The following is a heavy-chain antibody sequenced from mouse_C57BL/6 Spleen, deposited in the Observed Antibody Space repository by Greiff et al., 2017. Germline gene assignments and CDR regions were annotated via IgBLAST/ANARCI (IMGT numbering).Heavy chain of an antibody. V-gene: IGHV3-6*01. CDR1: GYSIPRGYY. CDR2: LRSDGSN. Sequence: EVKLVESGPGLVKPSQSLSLTCSVTGYSIPRGYYWNWIRQFPGNKLEWMGSLRSDGSNNYNPSLQNRSSLTRDTSKNQFFLKLNSVTTEDTATYYCARGKTTVVAPAYWGQGTRVTVSA. D-gene: IGHD1-1*01. J-gene: IGHJ3*01. CDR3: ARGKTTVVAPAY.